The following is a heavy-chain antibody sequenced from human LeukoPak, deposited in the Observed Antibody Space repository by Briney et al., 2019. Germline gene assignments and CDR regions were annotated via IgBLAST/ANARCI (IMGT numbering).Heavy chain of an antibody. D-gene: IGHD7-27*01. CDR1: GFTFSSSA. J-gene: IGHJ3*02. CDR3: AKDRDWGTAFDI. V-gene: IGHV3-30*18. Sequence: GRSLRLSCAASGFTFSSSAMHWVRQPPGKGLAWVAVISYDGKHKYFADSVKGRFTISRDNSRNTLYLQLNSLKADDTAVYYCAKDRDWGTAFDIWGQGTMVTVSS. CDR2: ISYDGKHK.